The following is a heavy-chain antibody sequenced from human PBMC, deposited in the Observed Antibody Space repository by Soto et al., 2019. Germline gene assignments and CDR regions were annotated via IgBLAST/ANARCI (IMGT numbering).Heavy chain of an antibody. CDR1: GFTFSSYG. CDR3: ARAGWELPFDY. V-gene: IGHV3-33*01. Sequence: ESGGGVVQPGRSLRLSCAASGFTFSSYGMHWVRQAPGKGLEWVAVIWYDGSNKYYADSVKGRFTISRDNSKNTLYLQMNSLRAEDTAVYYCARAGWELPFDYWGQGTLGTVSS. CDR2: IWYDGSNK. J-gene: IGHJ4*02. D-gene: IGHD1-26*01.